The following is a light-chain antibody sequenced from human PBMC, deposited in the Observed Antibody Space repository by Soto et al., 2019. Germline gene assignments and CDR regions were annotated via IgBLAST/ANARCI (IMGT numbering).Light chain of an antibody. CDR3: QQYENYWT. CDR1: QSISAW. V-gene: IGKV1-5*01. CDR2: DAS. Sequence: QMTQYPSTLSATAGDRVTITCRASQSISAWLAWYQKKPGKAAKLLIYDASNLASGVPSRFSGSGSGTEFTLTISNLQPADFATYYCQQYENYWTFGQGSKVDIK. J-gene: IGKJ1*01.